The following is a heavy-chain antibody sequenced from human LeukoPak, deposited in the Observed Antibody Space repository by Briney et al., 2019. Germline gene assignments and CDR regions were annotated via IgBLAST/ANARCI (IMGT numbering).Heavy chain of an antibody. D-gene: IGHD4-23*01. CDR2: ISGSGGST. Sequence: GGSLRLSCAASGFTFSSYAMSWVRQAPGKGLEWVSAISGSGGSTFYADSVKGRFTISRGNSKNTLYLQMNSLRAEDTAIYYCAACGKSHNDAFDIWGQGTMVTVSS. V-gene: IGHV3-23*01. CDR1: GFTFSSYA. J-gene: IGHJ3*02. CDR3: AACGKSHNDAFDI.